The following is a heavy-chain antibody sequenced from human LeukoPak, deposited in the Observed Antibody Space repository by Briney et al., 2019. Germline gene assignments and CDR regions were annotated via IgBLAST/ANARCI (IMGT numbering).Heavy chain of an antibody. CDR3: ARGPILESSGPTPHFDY. J-gene: IGHJ4*02. CDR1: GGSISNNY. V-gene: IGHV4-59*12. CDR2: IYYTGTT. D-gene: IGHD3-22*01. Sequence: SETLSLTCTVSGGSISNNYWSWIRQPPGKGLEWIGYIYYTGTTNYNPSLKSRVTISVDTSKNQFSLKLSSVTAADTAVYYCARGPILESSGPTPHFDYWGQGTLVTVSS.